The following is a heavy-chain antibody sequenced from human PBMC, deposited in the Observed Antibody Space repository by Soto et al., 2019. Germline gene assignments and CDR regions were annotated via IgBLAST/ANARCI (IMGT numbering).Heavy chain of an antibody. CDR2: ISTSNGYT. J-gene: IGHJ6*02. V-gene: IGHV1-18*01. D-gene: IGHD3-3*01. CDR3: ARDRSFALVGWSPSDSYGMDV. Sequence: ASVKVSCKASGYSSGTYGISRGRQAPGQGLEGLVGISTSNGYTNYAQKCQGRLRMTPDTSTNTAYREVRSVRSDDTAFYFCARDRSFALVGWSPSDSYGMDVWGQGTAVTVSS. CDR1: GYSSGTYG.